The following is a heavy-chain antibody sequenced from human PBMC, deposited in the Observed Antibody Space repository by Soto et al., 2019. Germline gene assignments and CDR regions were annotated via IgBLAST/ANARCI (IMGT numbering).Heavy chain of an antibody. Sequence: QVQLVESGGGVVQPGTSLRLSCFGSGFTFRSYVIHWVRQAPGKGLEWVALTSYDGSGKYYGDSVRGRFTISRDNSRNTVDLQMDSLRLEDTALYYCARWGTTGGLDVWGQGTLVSVSS. J-gene: IGHJ1*01. V-gene: IGHV3-30*19. CDR2: TSYDGSGK. D-gene: IGHD3-16*01. CDR3: ARWGTTGGLDV. CDR1: GFTFRSYV.